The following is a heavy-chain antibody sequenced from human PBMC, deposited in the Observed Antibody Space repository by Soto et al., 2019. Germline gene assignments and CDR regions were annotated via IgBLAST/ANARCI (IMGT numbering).Heavy chain of an antibody. CDR2: ISASGGST. D-gene: IGHD2-21*01. Sequence: PGGSLRLSCAASGFTFSTYAMTWVRQAPGKGLEWVSAISASGGSTYYADSVKGRFTISRDNSKNTLYLQMNSLRVEDTAVYYGAKVAFQDLDGDLAYSWGQGTLVTGS. V-gene: IGHV3-23*01. CDR1: GFTFSTYA. CDR3: AKVAFQDLDGDLAYS. J-gene: IGHJ5*02.